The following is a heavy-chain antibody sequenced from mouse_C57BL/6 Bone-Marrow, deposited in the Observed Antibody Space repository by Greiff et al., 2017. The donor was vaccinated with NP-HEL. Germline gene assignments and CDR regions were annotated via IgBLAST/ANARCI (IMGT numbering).Heavy chain of an antibody. CDR1: GYSITSCYY. CDR3: ASGDGYSYFDY. CDR2: ISYDGSN. Sequence: EVKLQESGPGLVKPSQSLSLTCSVTGYSITSCYYWNWIRQFPGNKLEWMGYISYDGSNNYHPSLKNRISITRDTSKNQFFLKLNSVTTEDTATDYCASGDGYSYFDYWGQGTTLTVSS. V-gene: IGHV3-6*01. J-gene: IGHJ2*01. D-gene: IGHD2-3*01.